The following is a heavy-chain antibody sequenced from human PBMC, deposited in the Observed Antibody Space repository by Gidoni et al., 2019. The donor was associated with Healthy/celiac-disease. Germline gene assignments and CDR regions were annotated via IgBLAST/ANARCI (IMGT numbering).Heavy chain of an antibody. V-gene: IGHV3-48*01. D-gene: IGHD1-26*01. CDR2: ISSSSSTI. CDR1: GSTCSSYS. J-gene: IGHJ5*02. CDR3: ARDMVGATNWFDP. Sequence: EVQLVESGGGLVQPGGSLRLSCAASGSTCSSYSMNWVRQAPGKGLEWVSYISSSSSTIYYAYSVKGRFTIASDNAKNSLYLQMNSLRAEDTAVYYCARDMVGATNWFDPWGQGTLVTVSS.